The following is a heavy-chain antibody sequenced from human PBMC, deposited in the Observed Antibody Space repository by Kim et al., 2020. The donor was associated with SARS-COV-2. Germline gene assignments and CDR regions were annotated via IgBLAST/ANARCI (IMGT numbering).Heavy chain of an antibody. CDR2: K. CDR3: AKDKGKYYFDY. Sequence: KFYAESVKGRFTISRDNSRNTLSLQMSSLRAEDTAVYYCAKDKGKYYFDYWGQGTLVTVSS. J-gene: IGHJ4*02. V-gene: IGHV3-33*06.